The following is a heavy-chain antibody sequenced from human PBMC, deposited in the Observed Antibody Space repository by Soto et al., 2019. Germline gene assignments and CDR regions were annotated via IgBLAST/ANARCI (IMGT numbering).Heavy chain of an antibody. Sequence: PGGSLRLSCAASGFTVSSNYMSWVRQAPGKGLEWVSVIYSGGSTYYADSVKGRFTISRDNSKNTLYLQMNSLRAEDTAVYYCARDAYSSSWYVGYWGQGTLVTVSS. CDR1: GFTVSSNY. CDR2: IYSGGST. CDR3: ARDAYSSSWYVGY. D-gene: IGHD6-13*01. J-gene: IGHJ4*02. V-gene: IGHV3-66*01.